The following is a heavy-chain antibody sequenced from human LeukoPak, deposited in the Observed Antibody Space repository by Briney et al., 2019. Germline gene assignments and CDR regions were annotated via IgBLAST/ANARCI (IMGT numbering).Heavy chain of an antibody. CDR2: INVYNGNT. J-gene: IGHJ4*02. V-gene: IGHV1-18*01. CDR1: GYTFTSYG. Sequence: ASVKVSCKASGYTFTSYGISWVRQAPGQGLEWMGWINVYNGNTNYAQKLQGRVTMTTDTSTSTAYMELRSLRSDDTAVYYCARAGYDILTLAPDPANDYWGQGTLVTVSS. D-gene: IGHD3-9*01. CDR3: ARAGYDILTLAPDPANDY.